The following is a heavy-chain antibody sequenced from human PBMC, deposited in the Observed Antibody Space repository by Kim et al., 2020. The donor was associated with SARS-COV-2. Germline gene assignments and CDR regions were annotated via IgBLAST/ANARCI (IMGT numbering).Heavy chain of an antibody. Sequence: TTYAPSVEGRLIGSRENSKKTLYLQMNSLKTADTAVYYCARDTAAAMDVWGQGTTVTVSS. V-gene: IGHV3-72*01. J-gene: IGHJ6*02. CDR2: T. CDR3: ARDTAAAMDV. D-gene: IGHD6-25*01.